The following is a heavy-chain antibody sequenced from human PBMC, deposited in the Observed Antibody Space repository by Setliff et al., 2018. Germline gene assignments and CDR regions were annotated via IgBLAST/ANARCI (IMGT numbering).Heavy chain of an antibody. CDR2: ISSSGGTI. J-gene: IGHJ4*02. Sequence: PGGSLRLSCVASGFSVSNYGMNWVRQAPGKGLEWLSYISSSGGTIHYADSVKGRFTISRDNSKNTLFLQMNSLIFDDTAVYYCSKHPTALTTAGGDYWGQGTLVTVSS. CDR1: GFSVSNYG. CDR3: SKHPTALTTAGGDY. V-gene: IGHV3-48*01. D-gene: IGHD4-17*01.